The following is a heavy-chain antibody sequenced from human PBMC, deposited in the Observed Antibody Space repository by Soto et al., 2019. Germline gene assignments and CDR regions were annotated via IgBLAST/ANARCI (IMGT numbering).Heavy chain of an antibody. J-gene: IGHJ4*02. V-gene: IGHV4-30-4*01. CDR2: IHNSGSP. CDR1: GASIYNGGYF. CDR3: ASGPTTEKVDS. Sequence: QVQLQESGPRLVRPSQTLSLTCSVSGASIYNGGYFWSWIRQSPGKGLEWLGRIHNSGSPYNNPSLKSRVTISADTSMNQFSLALTSVTAADTAMYYCASGPTTEKVDSWGQGILVTVSS.